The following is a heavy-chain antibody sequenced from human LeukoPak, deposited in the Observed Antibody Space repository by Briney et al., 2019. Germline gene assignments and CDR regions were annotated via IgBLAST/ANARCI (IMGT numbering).Heavy chain of an antibody. V-gene: IGHV3-30*18. J-gene: IGHJ4*02. Sequence: QSGGSLRLSCAASGFTFSSYGMHWVRQAPGKGLEWVAVISYDGGNKYYADSVKGRFTISRDNSKNTLYLQMNSLRAEDTAVYYCAKVRGQLPDDYWGQGTLVTVSS. CDR2: ISYDGGNK. CDR3: AKVRGQLPDDY. CDR1: GFTFSSYG. D-gene: IGHD2-2*01.